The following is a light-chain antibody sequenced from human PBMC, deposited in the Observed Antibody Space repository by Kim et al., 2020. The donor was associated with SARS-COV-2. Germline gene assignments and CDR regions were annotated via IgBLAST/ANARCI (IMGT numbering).Light chain of an antibody. Sequence: EIVMTQSPATLSVSPGERATLSCRASQSVSSNLAWYQQKLGQAPRLLIYGASTRATGIPARFSGSGSGTEFTLTISSLQSEDFAVYSCQLYKHWHWSFGRGTKVDI. V-gene: IGKV3-15*01. J-gene: IGKJ3*01. CDR3: QLYKHWHWS. CDR1: QSVSSN. CDR2: GAS.